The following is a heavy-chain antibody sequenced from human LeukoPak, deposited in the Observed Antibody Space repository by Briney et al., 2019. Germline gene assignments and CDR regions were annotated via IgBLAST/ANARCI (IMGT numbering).Heavy chain of an antibody. CDR3: TRGGNSFGP. CDR2: IYYSGSTNYKSS. CDR1: GGSISGHY. V-gene: IGHV4-59*11. J-gene: IGHJ5*02. Sequence: SETLSLTCTVSGGSISGHYWSWVRQPPGKGLDWIGYIYYSGSTNYKSSNYNPSLRSRVTISLDTSKNQFSLKLTSVTAADTALYYCTRGGNSFGPWGQGTLVTVSS.